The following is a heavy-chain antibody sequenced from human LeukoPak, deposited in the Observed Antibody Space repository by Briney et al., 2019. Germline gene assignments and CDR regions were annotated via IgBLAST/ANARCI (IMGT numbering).Heavy chain of an antibody. J-gene: IGHJ5*02. D-gene: IGHD6-19*01. CDR2: IYSNGWT. CDR3: ARGSGWNSFDP. V-gene: IGHV4-61*02. Sequence: SETLSLTCTVSGRSISTDLYHWPWLPQPPGQGLEWIGRIYSNGWTDYNPPLKSRVSISIDTSKNHFSLKMSLATAADTALYYCARGSGWNSFDPWGQGTLVTVSS. CDR1: GRSISTDLYH.